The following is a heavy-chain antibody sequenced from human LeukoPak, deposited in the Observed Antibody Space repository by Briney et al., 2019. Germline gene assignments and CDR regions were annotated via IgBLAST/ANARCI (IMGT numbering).Heavy chain of an antibody. CDR3: AKDRSAFDWLLANY. J-gene: IGHJ4*02. CDR1: GFTFCSYA. V-gene: IGHV3-23*01. Sequence: PGASLRLSCAASGFTFCSYAMSWVRQAPGKGLEWVSAISGSGGNTYYADSVKGRFTISRDNSKNTLYLQMNSLRAEDTAVYYCAKDRSAFDWLLANYWGQGTLVTVSS. CDR2: ISGSGGNT. D-gene: IGHD3-9*01.